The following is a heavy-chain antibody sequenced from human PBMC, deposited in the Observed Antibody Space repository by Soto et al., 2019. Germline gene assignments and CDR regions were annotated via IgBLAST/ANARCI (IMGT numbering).Heavy chain of an antibody. CDR1: GFTFSNHG. CDR2: IWHDGSQK. Sequence: QVQLVESGGGVVQPGTSLRLSCVATGFTFSNHGIHWVRQTPGRGLAWVAVIWHDGSQKYLADSVRGRFTISRDNSKNTVYLQMNSLRADDTAVYYCERRVDPFHVWGQGTMVTVSS. J-gene: IGHJ3*01. V-gene: IGHV3-33*01. CDR3: ERRVDPFHV.